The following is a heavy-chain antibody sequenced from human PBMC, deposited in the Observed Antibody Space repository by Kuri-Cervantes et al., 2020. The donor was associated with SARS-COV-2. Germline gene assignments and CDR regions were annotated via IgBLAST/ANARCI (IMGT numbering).Heavy chain of an antibody. CDR3: ARSGYDRAGYFDY. D-gene: IGHD5-12*01. CDR2: INPSGGST. Sequence: ASVKVSCKASGYTFTSYCMHWVRQAPGQGLEWMGIINPSGGSTSYAQKFQGRVTMTRDTSTSTVYMELSSLRSEGTAVYYCARSGYDRAGYFDYWGQGTLVTVSS. CDR1: GYTFTSYC. J-gene: IGHJ4*02. V-gene: IGHV1-46*01.